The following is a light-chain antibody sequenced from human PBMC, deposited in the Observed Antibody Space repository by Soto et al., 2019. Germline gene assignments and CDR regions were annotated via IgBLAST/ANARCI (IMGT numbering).Light chain of an antibody. CDR2: AAA. J-gene: IGKJ4*01. V-gene: IGKV1-39*01. CDR3: QRSYSTPPA. CDR1: QSISSH. Sequence: DIQMPQSPSSLSASVGDRVTITCRSLQSISSHLNWYQQKPGNAPNLLIYAAASLQSGVPSRFSGSGSGTDFTLTISRLQPEDFATYYCQRSYSTPPAFGGGTKVELK.